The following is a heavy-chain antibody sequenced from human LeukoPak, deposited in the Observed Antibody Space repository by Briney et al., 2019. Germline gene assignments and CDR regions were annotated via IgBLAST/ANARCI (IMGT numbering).Heavy chain of an antibody. CDR1: GFTFSSYS. Sequence: GGSLRLSCAAPGFTFSSYSMNWVRQAPGKGLEWVSYISSSSSTIYYADSVKGRFTISRDNAKNSLYLQMNSLRAEDTAVYYCARESDIVVVPAALDYWGQGTLVTVSS. CDR2: ISSSSSTI. J-gene: IGHJ4*02. V-gene: IGHV3-48*01. D-gene: IGHD2-2*01. CDR3: ARESDIVVVPAALDY.